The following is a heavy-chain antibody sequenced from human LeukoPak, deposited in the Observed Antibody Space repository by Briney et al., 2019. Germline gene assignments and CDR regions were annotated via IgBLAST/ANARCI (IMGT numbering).Heavy chain of an antibody. Sequence: ASVKVSCKASGYTFTGYYMHWVRRAPGQGPEWMGRINPNSGGTNYAQKFQGRVTMTRDTSISTAYMELSRLRSDDTAVYYCAREIVAGTNFDYWGQGTPVTVSS. CDR2: INPNSGGT. V-gene: IGHV1-2*06. CDR3: AREIVAGTNFDY. J-gene: IGHJ4*02. CDR1: GYTFTGYY. D-gene: IGHD6-19*01.